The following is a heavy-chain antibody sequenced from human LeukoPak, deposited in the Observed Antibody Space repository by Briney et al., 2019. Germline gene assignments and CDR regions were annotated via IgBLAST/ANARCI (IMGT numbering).Heavy chain of an antibody. D-gene: IGHD6-13*01. CDR1: GFTFSDYY. CDR3: AKTPTAGTPPFYFFDY. CDR2: ISSSGSTT. J-gene: IGHJ4*02. Sequence: GGSLRLSCAASGFTFSDYYMSWIRQAPGKGLEWVSYISSSGSTTYYADSVKGHFTISRDNSKKTLYLQMNSLRAEDTAVYYCAKTPTAGTPPFYFFDYWGQGTLVTVSS. V-gene: IGHV3-11*04.